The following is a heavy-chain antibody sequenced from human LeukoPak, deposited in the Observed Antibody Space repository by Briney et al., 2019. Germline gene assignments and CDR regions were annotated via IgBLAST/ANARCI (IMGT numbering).Heavy chain of an antibody. CDR3: ARGGDIVVVPAAMLSAFDI. V-gene: IGHV4-34*01. CDR1: GGFFSGYY. J-gene: IGHJ3*02. CDR2: INHSGST. Sequence: SETLSLTCAVYGGFFSGYYWSWIRQPPGKGLEWIGEINHSGSTNYNPSLKSRVTISVDTSKNQFSLKLSSVTAADTAVYYCARGGDIVVVPAAMLSAFDIWGQGTMVTVSS. D-gene: IGHD2-2*01.